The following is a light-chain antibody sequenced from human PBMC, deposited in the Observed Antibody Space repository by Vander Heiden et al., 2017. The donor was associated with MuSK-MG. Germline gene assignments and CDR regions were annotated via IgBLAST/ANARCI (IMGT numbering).Light chain of an antibody. CDR1: QSVTTS. Sequence: IVLTHSPATLSVSPGEGATLSCRASQSVTTSLAWYRQKPGQAPRLLIYNASTRATGIAARFRGTGSGTDFTLTITRLESEDSAVYYCQQRSDWPLTFGHWAKVEI. CDR2: NAS. CDR3: QQRSDWPLT. J-gene: IGKJ3*01. V-gene: IGKV3-11*01.